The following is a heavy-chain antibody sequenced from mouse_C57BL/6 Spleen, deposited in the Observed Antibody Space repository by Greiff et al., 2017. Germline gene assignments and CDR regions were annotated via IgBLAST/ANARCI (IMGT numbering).Heavy chain of an antibody. CDR1: GFTFSSYG. J-gene: IGHJ1*03. CDR2: ISSGGSYT. Sequence: EVQGVESGGDLVKPGGSLKLSCAASGFTFSSYGMSWVRQTPDKRLEWVATISSGGSYTYYPDSVKGRFTISRDNAKNTLYLQMSRLKSEDTAMYYCARQAPWYFDVWGTGTTVTVSS. CDR3: ARQAPWYFDV. V-gene: IGHV5-6*01.